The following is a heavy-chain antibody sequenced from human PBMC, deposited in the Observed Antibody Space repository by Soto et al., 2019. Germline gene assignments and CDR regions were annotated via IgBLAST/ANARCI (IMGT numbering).Heavy chain of an antibody. CDR1: GGSISSSNW. J-gene: IGHJ4*02. V-gene: IGHV4-4*02. CDR3: ARRWGEGRVDY. D-gene: IGHD3-16*01. Sequence: QVQLQESGPGLVKPSGTLSLTCAVSGGSISSSNWWSWVRQPPGKGLEWIGEIYHSGNTNYNPSLKSRGTLSVDKASNQFSLKLSSVTAADTAVYYCARRWGEGRVDYWGQGTLVTVSS. CDR2: IYHSGNT.